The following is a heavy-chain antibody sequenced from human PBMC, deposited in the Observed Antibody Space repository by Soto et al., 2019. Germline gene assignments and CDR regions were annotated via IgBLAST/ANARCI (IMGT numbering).Heavy chain of an antibody. CDR2: IKEDESEK. V-gene: IGHV3-7*01. CDR3: ARPFGYCSGGSCYPFNY. Sequence: GGSLRLSCASSGFTFISYGMHWVRQAPGKGLEWVANIKEDESEKYYVDSVKGRFTISRDNAKNSLYLQMNSLRAEDTAVYYCARPFGYCSGGSCYPFNYWGQGTQVTVSS. D-gene: IGHD2-15*01. J-gene: IGHJ4*02. CDR1: GFTFISYG.